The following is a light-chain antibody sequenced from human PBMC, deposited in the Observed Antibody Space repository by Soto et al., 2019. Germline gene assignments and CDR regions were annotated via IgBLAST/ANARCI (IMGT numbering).Light chain of an antibody. CDR1: QSNSSW. Sequence: DIQMTQSPSTLSASVGDRVTITCRASQSNSSWLAWYQQKPGKAPKLLIYKASSLESGVPSRFSGSGSGTEFTLTISSLQPDDFATYYCQQYNSYSRTFGQGTKV. V-gene: IGKV1-5*03. CDR3: QQYNSYSRT. CDR2: KAS. J-gene: IGKJ1*01.